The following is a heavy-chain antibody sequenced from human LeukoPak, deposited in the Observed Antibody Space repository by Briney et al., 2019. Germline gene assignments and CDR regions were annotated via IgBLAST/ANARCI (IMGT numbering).Heavy chain of an antibody. V-gene: IGHV1-46*01. CDR2: INPTGGST. J-gene: IGHJ4*02. CDR1: GYTFPIYF. Sequence: ASVKVSCKASGYTFPIYFMHWVRQDPGQGLEWMGIINPTGGSTTYAQKFQGRVTMTRDTSTSTVYMELSSLRSDDTAVYYCARTAARRFDYWGQGTLITVSS. CDR3: ARTAARRFDY. D-gene: IGHD6-6*01.